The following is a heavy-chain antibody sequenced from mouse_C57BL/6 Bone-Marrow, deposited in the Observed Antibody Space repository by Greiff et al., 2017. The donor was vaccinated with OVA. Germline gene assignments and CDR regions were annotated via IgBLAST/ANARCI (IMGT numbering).Heavy chain of an antibody. V-gene: IGHV1-5*01. J-gene: IGHJ2*01. D-gene: IGHD2-3*01. CDR3: TRSRWLLLNYFDY. Sequence: EVQLQQSGTVLARPGASVKMSCKTSGYTFTSYWMHWVKQRPGQGLEWIGAIYPGNSDTSYNQKFKGKAKLTAVTSASTAYMELSSLTNEDSAVYYCTRSRWLLLNYFDYWGQGTTLTVSS. CDR2: IYPGNSDT. CDR1: GYTFTSYW.